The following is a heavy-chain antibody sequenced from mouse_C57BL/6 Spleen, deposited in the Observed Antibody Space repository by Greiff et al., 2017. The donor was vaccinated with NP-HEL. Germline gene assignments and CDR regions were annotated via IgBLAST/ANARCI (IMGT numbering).Heavy chain of an antibody. CDR3: ARDYYGRYFDV. V-gene: IGHV1-53*01. CDR2: INPCNGGT. CDR1: GYTFTSYW. Sequence: QVQLQQPGTELVKPGASVKLSCKASGYTFTSYWMHWVKQRPGQGLEWIGNINPCNGGTNYHEKFKSTATLTVDKSSSTAYMQLSSLTSEDSAVYYCARDYYGRYFDVWGTGTTVTVSS. J-gene: IGHJ1*03. D-gene: IGHD1-1*01.